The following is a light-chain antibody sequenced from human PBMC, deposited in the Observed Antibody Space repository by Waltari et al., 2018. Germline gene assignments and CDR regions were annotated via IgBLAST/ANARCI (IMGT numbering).Light chain of an antibody. CDR2: WAS. CDR1: QSVLYSSNNKNY. Sequence: DIVMTQSPDSLAVSLGERATINCKSSQSVLYSSNNKNYLAWYQQKPGQPPKLLIYWASTRESRVPDRCSGRGSGTDFTRTISSLQAEDVAVYYCQQYYTTPLTFGPGTKVDIK. J-gene: IGKJ3*01. CDR3: QQYYTTPLT. V-gene: IGKV4-1*01.